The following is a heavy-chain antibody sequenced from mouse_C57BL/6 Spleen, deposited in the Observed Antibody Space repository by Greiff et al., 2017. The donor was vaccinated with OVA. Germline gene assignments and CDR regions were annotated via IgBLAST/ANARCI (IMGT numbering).Heavy chain of an antibody. CDR1: GFSLTSYG. D-gene: IGHD4-1*01. V-gene: IGHV2-2*01. Sequence: VQLQQSGPGLVQPSQSLSITCTVSGFSLTSYGVHWVRQSPGKGLEWLGVIWSGGGTDYNAAFISRLSISKDNSKSQVFFKMNSLQADDTAIYYCAGNWDQYFDVWGTGTTVTVSS. J-gene: IGHJ1*03. CDR2: IWSGGGT. CDR3: AGNWDQYFDV.